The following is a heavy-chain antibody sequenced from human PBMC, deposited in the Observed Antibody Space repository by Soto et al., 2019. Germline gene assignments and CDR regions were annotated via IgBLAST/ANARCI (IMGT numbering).Heavy chain of an antibody. V-gene: IGHV3-30*18. D-gene: IGHD3-10*01. CDR3: AKVMGVRGVTSGADN. Sequence: QVQLVESGGGVVQPGRSLRLSCAASGFTFSSYGMHWVRQPRGKGLEWVAVISYDGSDNYYADSVKGRFTISRHNSKNTLYLQMNSLRAEDTAVYYCAKVMGVRGVTSGADNWGQGTLVTVSS. J-gene: IGHJ4*02. CDR2: ISYDGSDN. CDR1: GFTFSSYG.